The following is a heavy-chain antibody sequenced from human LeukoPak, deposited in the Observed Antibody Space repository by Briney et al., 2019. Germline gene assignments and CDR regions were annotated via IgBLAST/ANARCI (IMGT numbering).Heavy chain of an antibody. D-gene: IGHD3-3*01. CDR3: ARAAIFGVAFDY. V-gene: IGHV1-69*01. CDR1: GGTFSSYA. CDR2: IIPIFGTA. J-gene: IGHJ4*02. Sequence: SVTVSCKASGGTFSSYAISWVRQAPGQGLEWMGGIIPIFGTANYAQKFQGRVTITADESTSTAYMELSSLRSEDTAVYYCARAAIFGVAFDYWGQGTLVTVSS.